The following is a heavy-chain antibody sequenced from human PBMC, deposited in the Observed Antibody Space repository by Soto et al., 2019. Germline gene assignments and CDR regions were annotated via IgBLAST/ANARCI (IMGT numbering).Heavy chain of an antibody. Sequence: QVQLQESGPGLVKPSETLSLTCTVSGGSVSSGSYYWSWIRQPPGKGLEWIGYIYYSGSTNYNPSLKSRVTISVDTSKIQFSLKLSSVTAADTAVYYCVRAHSSGRIYDYWGQGTLVTVSS. V-gene: IGHV4-61*01. CDR2: IYYSGST. CDR3: VRAHSSGRIYDY. CDR1: GGSVSSGSYY. J-gene: IGHJ4*02. D-gene: IGHD6-19*01.